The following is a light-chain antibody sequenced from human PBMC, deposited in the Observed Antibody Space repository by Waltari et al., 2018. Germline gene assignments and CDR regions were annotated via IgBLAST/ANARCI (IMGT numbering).Light chain of an antibody. CDR2: YAS. V-gene: IGKV6D-21*02. J-gene: IGKJ1*01. CDR1: QSIGSS. Sequence: EIVLTQSPDFQSVTQKEQVTITCRASQSIGSSLPWYQQKPDQSPKLLIKYASQSISGVPSRFSGSGAGTDFILTINRLEAEDAGAYYCHQSSSLPWTFGQGTKVEIK. CDR3: HQSSSLPWT.